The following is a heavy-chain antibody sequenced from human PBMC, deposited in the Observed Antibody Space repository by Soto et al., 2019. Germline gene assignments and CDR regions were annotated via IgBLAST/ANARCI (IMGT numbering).Heavy chain of an antibody. CDR2: IYYSGST. CDR1: GGSISSGGYY. V-gene: IGHV4-31*03. J-gene: IGHJ3*02. D-gene: IGHD2-15*01. CDR3: ARDAEVAAIKGAFDI. Sequence: SETLSLTCTVSGGSISSGGYYWSWIRQHPGKGLEWIGYIYYSGSTYYNPSLKSRVTISVDTSKNQFSLKLSSVTAADTAVYYCARDAEVAAIKGAFDIWGQGTMVTVSS.